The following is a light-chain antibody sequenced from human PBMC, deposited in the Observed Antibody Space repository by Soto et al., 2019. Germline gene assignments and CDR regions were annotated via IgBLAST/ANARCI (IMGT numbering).Light chain of an antibody. Sequence: DIQMTQSPSTLSASVGDRVTITCRASQSISSWLAWYQQKAGKAPKLLIYKASSLERGVPSRFSGSGSGTEFTLTISSLQPDDFATYYCQQYNSPWTFGQGTKVEIK. CDR2: KAS. CDR1: QSISSW. CDR3: QQYNSPWT. J-gene: IGKJ1*01. V-gene: IGKV1-5*03.